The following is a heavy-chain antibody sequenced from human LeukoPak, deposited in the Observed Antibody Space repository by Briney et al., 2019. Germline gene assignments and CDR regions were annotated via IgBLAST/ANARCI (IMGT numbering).Heavy chain of an antibody. D-gene: IGHD2-2*01. CDR2: LSTDGTTT. V-gene: IGHV3-74*01. CDR3: ARQVIPDNSLDI. CDR1: GFTFSTYW. J-gene: IGHJ3*02. Sequence: PGGSLRLSCAASGFTFSTYWMHWVRLAPGKGLEWVSRLSTDGTTTVYADSVKGRFTISRDNVKNIMYLQLSSLRDEDTAVYYCARQVIPDNSLDIWGPRTTVTVSS.